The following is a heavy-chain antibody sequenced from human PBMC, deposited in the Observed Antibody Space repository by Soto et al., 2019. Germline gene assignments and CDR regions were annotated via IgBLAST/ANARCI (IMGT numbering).Heavy chain of an antibody. V-gene: IGHV3-23*01. J-gene: IGHJ4*02. D-gene: IGHD2-15*01. CDR3: AKGGCSGGSCYPLDS. CDR1: GFTFRDYA. CDR2: ISGGGGSS. Sequence: EVQLLESGGGLVQPGGSLRLSCAASGFTFRDYAMSWVRQAPGKGLEWVSTISGGGGSSYFADSVKGRFIISRDNSKNTLNLQMKSLRPEDTAVYYCAKGGCSGGSCYPLDSWGQGTLVTVSS.